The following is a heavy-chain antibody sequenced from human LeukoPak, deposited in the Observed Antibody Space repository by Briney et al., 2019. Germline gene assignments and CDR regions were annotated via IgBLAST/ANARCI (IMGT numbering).Heavy chain of an antibody. V-gene: IGHV1-18*01. CDR2: INAYNGKT. CDR1: GFTFTSNG. D-gene: IGHD5-12*01. CDR3: AREYRHQPD. Sequence: ASVKVSCKTSGFTFTSNGISWVRQAPGQGLEWMGWINAYNGKTNYPQKFQDRVTMTTDTSTSTAYLELRNLRSDDTAVYYCAREYRHQPDWGQGTLVTVSS. J-gene: IGHJ4*02.